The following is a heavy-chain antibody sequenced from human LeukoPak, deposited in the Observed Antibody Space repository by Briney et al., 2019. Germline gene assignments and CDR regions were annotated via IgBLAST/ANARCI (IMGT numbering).Heavy chain of an antibody. V-gene: IGHV3-23*01. D-gene: IGHD3-22*01. CDR3: ANYLTYYYDSSGGDY. CDR1: GFTFSSYA. Sequence: GGSLRLSCAASGFTFSSYAMSWVRQAPGKGLEWVSAISGSGGSTYYADSVKGRFTISRDNSKSTLYLQMNSLRAEDTAVYYCANYLTYYYDSSGGDYWGQGTLVTVSS. CDR2: ISGSGGST. J-gene: IGHJ4*02.